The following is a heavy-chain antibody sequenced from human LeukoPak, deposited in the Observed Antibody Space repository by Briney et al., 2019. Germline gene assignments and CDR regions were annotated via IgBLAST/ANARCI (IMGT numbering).Heavy chain of an antibody. CDR1: GFTFSFYG. V-gene: IGHV3-30*18. CDR3: AKVGIGSRDGYFDY. D-gene: IGHD6-13*01. CDR2: ISKDGGSNK. Sequence: PGTSLRLSCAASGFTFSFYGIHWVRQAPGKGLEWVAVISKDGGSNKYHADSVKGRFTISRDNSMNTLYPQMNSLRAEDTAVYYCAKVGIGSRDGYFDYWGQGTLVTVSS. J-gene: IGHJ4*02.